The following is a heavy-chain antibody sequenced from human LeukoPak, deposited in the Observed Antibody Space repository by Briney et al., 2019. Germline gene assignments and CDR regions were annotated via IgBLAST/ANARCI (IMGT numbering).Heavy chain of an antibody. J-gene: IGHJ6*03. V-gene: IGHV3-13*01. CDR1: GFTFSSFD. D-gene: IGHD2-8*01. CDR3: ARGPARVKYYYMDV. CDR2: MGTAGDT. Sequence: GGSLRLSCAASGFTFSSFDMHSVRQPTGQGLEWVSTMGTAGDTYYPGSVEGRFTHSRDNAKNSLYLQMNSLTGGDTAVYFCARGPARVKYYYMDVWGKGTRVTVSS.